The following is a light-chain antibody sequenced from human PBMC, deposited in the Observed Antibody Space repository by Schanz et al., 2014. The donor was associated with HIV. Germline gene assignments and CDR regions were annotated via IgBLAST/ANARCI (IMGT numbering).Light chain of an antibody. CDR2: NTN. CDR3: VLYMGSGISV. V-gene: IGLV8-61*01. Sequence: QAVVTQEPSFSVSPGGTLTLTCGLTSGSVSTGSYPSWYQQTPGQTPRTLIYNTNIRSSGVPARFSGSILGNKAALTITGAQADDEANYYCVLYMGSGISVFGGGTKLTVL. J-gene: IGLJ3*02. CDR1: SGSVSTGSY.